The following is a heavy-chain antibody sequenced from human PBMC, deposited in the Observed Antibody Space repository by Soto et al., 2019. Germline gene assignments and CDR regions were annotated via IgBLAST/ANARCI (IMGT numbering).Heavy chain of an antibody. CDR3: ATSVGIAPTGEDGMDV. V-gene: IGHV1-69*01. CDR2: IIPILTTP. J-gene: IGHJ6*02. CDR1: GGTFSIYG. Sequence: QVQLVQSGAEVKKTGSSVKVSCKASGGTFSIYGFSWVRQAPGQGPEWIGGIIPILTTPNYAQKFHGRVTSVPDESTTTVSMELSSLQSEDTAVYYCATSVGIAPTGEDGMDVWGQGTSVTVSS. D-gene: IGHD2-8*02.